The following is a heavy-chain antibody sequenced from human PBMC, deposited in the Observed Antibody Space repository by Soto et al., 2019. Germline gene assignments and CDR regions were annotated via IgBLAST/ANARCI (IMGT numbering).Heavy chain of an antibody. J-gene: IGHJ4*02. D-gene: IGHD3-10*01. V-gene: IGHV4-4*02. Sequence: QVQLQESGPGLVKPSGTLSLTCAVSGGSISSSNWWSWVRQPPGKGLEWIGEIYHSGNTNYNPSLKGRGTMAVDKSRNQFSLKLSSVTAADTAVYYCARRWGEGRVDYWGQGTLVTVSS. CDR1: GGSISSSNW. CDR3: ARRWGEGRVDY. CDR2: IYHSGNT.